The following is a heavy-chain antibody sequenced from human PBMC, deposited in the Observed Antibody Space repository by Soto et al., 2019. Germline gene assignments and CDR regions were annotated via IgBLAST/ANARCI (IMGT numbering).Heavy chain of an antibody. V-gene: IGHV5-51*01. CDR2: IYPGHSDS. Sequence: GKGLEWLGMIYPGHSDSGYSPSFQGQVTISAEKSISTAYLQWSSLKASDTAMYYCARQGAAAGPFDYWEEGTLVTVSS. J-gene: IGHJ4*02. CDR3: ARQGAAAGPFDY. D-gene: IGHD6-13*01.